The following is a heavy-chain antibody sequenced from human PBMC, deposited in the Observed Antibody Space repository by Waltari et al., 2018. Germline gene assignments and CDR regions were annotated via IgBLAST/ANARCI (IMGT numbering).Heavy chain of an antibody. CDR1: GGSLSGSY. CDR2: INESGGT. J-gene: IGHJ4*02. Sequence: QVQLQQWGAGLLKPSETLSLTCAVYGGSLSGSYWSWIRQSPGKGLEWIGEINESGGTKYNPSLKSRVTISVDTSKNQFSLKLYSVTAADTAVHYCARGRSKTWGYWGQGALVTVSS. V-gene: IGHV4-34*01. CDR3: ARGRSKTWGY. D-gene: IGHD1-26*01.